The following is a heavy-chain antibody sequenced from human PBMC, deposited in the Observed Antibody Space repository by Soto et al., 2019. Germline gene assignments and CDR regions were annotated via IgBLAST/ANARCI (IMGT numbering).Heavy chain of an antibody. CDR1: GFTFSSYE. D-gene: IGHD4-17*01. Sequence: GGSLRLSCAASGFTFSSYEMHWVRQAPGKGLEWISYISSSGTGTYYADSVRGRFTMSRDNTKNSASLQMYSLRAEDTAIYYCVRDLHEPLAADALREANWGQGT. CDR2: ISSSGTGT. V-gene: IGHV3-48*03. J-gene: IGHJ4*02. CDR3: VRDLHEPLAADALREAN.